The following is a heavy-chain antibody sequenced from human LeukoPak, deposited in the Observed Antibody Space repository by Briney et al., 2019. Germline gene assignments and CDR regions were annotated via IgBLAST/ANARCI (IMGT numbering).Heavy chain of an antibody. Sequence: SETLSLTCAVYGGSFSGYYWSWIRQPPGKGLEWIGEINHGGSTNYNPSLKSRVTISVDTSKNQFSLKLSSVTAADTAVYYCASRGRFGARYYYMDVWGKGTTVTVSS. J-gene: IGHJ6*03. CDR2: INHGGST. CDR3: ASRGRFGARYYYMDV. D-gene: IGHD3-10*01. CDR1: GGSFSGYY. V-gene: IGHV4-34*01.